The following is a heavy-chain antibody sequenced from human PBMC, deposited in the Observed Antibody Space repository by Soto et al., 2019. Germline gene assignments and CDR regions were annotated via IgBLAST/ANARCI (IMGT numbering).Heavy chain of an antibody. V-gene: IGHV3-7*01. CDR2: INQDGSEK. J-gene: IGHJ4*02. Sequence: GGSLRLSCAASGFTLSSYWMSWVRQAPGKGLEWVANINQDGSEKYYVDSVKGRFTISRDNAKNSVYLQMNSLRAEDTAVYHCARDYYGDSFDYWGQGTLVTVSS. D-gene: IGHD4-17*01. CDR1: GFTLSSYW. CDR3: ARDYYGDSFDY.